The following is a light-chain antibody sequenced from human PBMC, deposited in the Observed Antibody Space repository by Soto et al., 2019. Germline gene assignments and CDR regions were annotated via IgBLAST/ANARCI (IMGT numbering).Light chain of an antibody. Sequence: QSVLTQPPSVSGAPGQRVTISCTGSSSNIGAGYDLHWYQQLPGTAPKLLIYGNSNRPSGVPDRFSGSKSGTSASLAITGLQAEDEADYYCQSSDSSLSGHVVFGGGTKLTVL. CDR1: SSNIGAGYD. V-gene: IGLV1-40*01. J-gene: IGLJ2*01. CDR2: GNS. CDR3: QSSDSSLSGHVV.